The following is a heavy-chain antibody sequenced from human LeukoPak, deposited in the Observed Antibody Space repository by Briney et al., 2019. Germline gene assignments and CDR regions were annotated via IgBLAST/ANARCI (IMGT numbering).Heavy chain of an antibody. Sequence: GGSLRLSCAASGFTFSDYYMSWIRQAPGKGLGWVSYISSSGSTICYADSVKGRFTISRDNAKNSLYLQMNSLRAEDTAVYYCASLCSSTSCYYYGMDVWGQGTTVTVSS. D-gene: IGHD2-2*01. CDR3: ASLCSSTSCYYYGMDV. CDR1: GFTFSDYY. V-gene: IGHV3-11*01. J-gene: IGHJ6*02. CDR2: ISSSGSTI.